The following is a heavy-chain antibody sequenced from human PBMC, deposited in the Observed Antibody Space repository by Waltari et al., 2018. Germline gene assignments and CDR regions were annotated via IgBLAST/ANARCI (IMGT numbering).Heavy chain of an antibody. D-gene: IGHD6-13*01. J-gene: IGHJ4*02. CDR3: AGSSSGYVY. CDR1: GGSISSHY. V-gene: IGHV4-59*11. CDR2: IYYSGST. Sequence: QLQLQESGPGLVEPSETLSLTCTASGGSISSHYWSWIRQPPGKGLEWIGYIYYSGSTNYNPSLKSRVTISVDTSKNQFSLKLSAVTAADTAVYYCAGSSSGYVYWGQGTLVTVSS.